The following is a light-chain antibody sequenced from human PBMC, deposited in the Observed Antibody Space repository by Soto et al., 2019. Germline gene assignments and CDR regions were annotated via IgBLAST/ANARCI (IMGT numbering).Light chain of an antibody. CDR3: QHYDSSPT. V-gene: IGKV3-20*01. CDR2: GAS. CDR1: QIFPSSY. J-gene: IGKJ4*01. Sequence: EIVLTQSPGTLSLSPGERATLSCRASQIFPSSYLALYQQTPGQAPRLLIYGASSRATGIPDRFSGSGSGTDFILTISRLEPEDFAVYYCQHYDSSPTFGGGTKVEIK.